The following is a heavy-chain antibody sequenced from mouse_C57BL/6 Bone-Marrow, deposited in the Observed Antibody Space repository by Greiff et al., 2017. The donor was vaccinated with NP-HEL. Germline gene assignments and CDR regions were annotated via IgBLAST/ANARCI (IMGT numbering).Heavy chain of an antibody. V-gene: IGHV1-72*01. D-gene: IGHD1-1*01. J-gene: IGHJ1*03. Sequence: QVQLKQPGADLVKPGASVKLSCKASGYTFNSYWMHWVKQRPGRGLEWIGRIDPNSGGTTFNEKFTTKATLTVYKPSRPAYLRLSRQTSEDAAVCYCARYYYGSRGWYFDVWGTGTTVTVSS. CDR3: ARYYYGSRGWYFDV. CDR2: IDPNSGGT. CDR1: GYTFNSYW.